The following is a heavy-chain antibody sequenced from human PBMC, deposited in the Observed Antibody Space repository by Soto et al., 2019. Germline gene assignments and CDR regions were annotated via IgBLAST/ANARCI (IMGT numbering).Heavy chain of an antibody. D-gene: IGHD3-10*01. CDR2: ISGSGGST. Sequence: EVQLLESGGGLVQPGGSLRLSCAASGFTFSSYAMSWVRQAPGKGLEWVSAISGSGGSTYYADSGKGRFTISRDNSKNTLYLQMNSLRAEDTAVYYCAKGPHYYGSGSQYGMDVWGQGTTVTVSS. V-gene: IGHV3-23*01. CDR1: GFTFSSYA. J-gene: IGHJ6*02. CDR3: AKGPHYYGSGSQYGMDV.